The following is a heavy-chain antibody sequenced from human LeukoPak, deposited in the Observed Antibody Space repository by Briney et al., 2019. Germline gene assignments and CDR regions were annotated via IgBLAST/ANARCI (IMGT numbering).Heavy chain of an antibody. D-gene: IGHD5-24*01. CDR2: IRYDGSNK. Sequence: PGGSLRLSCAASGFTFSSYGMHWVRQAPGKGLEWVAFIRYDGSNKYYADSVKGRFTISRDNSKNTLYLQMNSLRAEDTAVYYCARDDGYATGFDYWGQGTLVTVSS. CDR1: GFTFSSYG. CDR3: ARDDGYATGFDY. V-gene: IGHV3-30*02. J-gene: IGHJ4*02.